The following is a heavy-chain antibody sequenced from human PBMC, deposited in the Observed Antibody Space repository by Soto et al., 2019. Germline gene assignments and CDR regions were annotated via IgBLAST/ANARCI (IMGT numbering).Heavy chain of an antibody. CDR1: GDSICGGAYY. V-gene: IGHV4-31*02. CDR2: IYYSGST. D-gene: IGHD1-7*01. Sequence: PSVTLSLTCTVSGDSICGGAYYWSWIRQHPGKGLECIGYIYYSGSTYYNPSLKSRVTISVDTSKNQFSLKLSSVTAADTAVYYCAREVFAKGEHITGTTSRGLTYYYYYYMDVWGKGTTVTVSS. CDR3: AREVFAKGEHITGTTSRGLTYYYYYYMDV. J-gene: IGHJ6*03.